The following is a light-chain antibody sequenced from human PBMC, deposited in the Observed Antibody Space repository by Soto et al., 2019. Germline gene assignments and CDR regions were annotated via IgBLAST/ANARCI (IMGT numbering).Light chain of an antibody. CDR1: QSISSW. CDR2: DAS. J-gene: IGKJ4*01. CDR3: QQYYFYPLT. V-gene: IGKV1-5*01. Sequence: DIPMTQSPSTLSASVGDRVTITCRASQSISSWLAWYQQKPGKAPKLLIYDASSLESGVPSRFSGSGSGTEFTLTISSLQPDDFAPYYCQQYYFYPLTFGGGTKVEIK.